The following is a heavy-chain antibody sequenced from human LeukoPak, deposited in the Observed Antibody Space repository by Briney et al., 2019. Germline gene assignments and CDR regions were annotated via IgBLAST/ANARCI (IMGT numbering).Heavy chain of an antibody. CDR1: GVSISSYY. D-gene: IGHD2-15*01. J-gene: IGHJ4*02. CDR3: ARFVPVVATFDY. Sequence: SETLSLTCTVSGVSISSYYWSWIRQPPGKGLEWIGYIYYSGSTNYNPSLKSRVTISVDTSKNQFSLKLSSVTAADTAVYYCARFVPVVATFDYWGQGNLVTVSS. V-gene: IGHV4-59*08. CDR2: IYYSGST.